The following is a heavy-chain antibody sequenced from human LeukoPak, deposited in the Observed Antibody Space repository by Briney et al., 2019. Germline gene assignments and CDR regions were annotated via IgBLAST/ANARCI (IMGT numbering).Heavy chain of an antibody. D-gene: IGHD4-23*01. CDR3: ARKLMGRATVVTGIDY. CDR1: GGSFSGYY. J-gene: IGHJ4*02. V-gene: IGHV4-34*01. Sequence: PSETLSLTCAVYGGSFSGYYWSWIRQPPGKGLEWIGEINHSGSTNYNPSPKSRVTISVDTSRNQFSLKLSSVTAADTAVYYCARKLMGRATVVTGIDYWGQGTLVTVSS. CDR2: INHSGST.